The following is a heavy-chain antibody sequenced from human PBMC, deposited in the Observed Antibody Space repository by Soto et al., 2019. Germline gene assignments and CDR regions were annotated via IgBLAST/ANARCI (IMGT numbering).Heavy chain of an antibody. CDR1: GFTVSSNY. D-gene: IGHD6-19*01. J-gene: IGHJ1*01. V-gene: IGHV3-66*01. CDR2: IYSGGST. CDR3: ARGSSGWYHPSEYFQH. Sequence: GGSLRLSCAASGFTVSSNYMSWVRQAPGKGLEWVSVIYSGGSTYYADSVKGRFTISRDNSKNTLYLQMNSLRAEDTAVYYCARGSSGWYHPSEYFQHWGQGTLVTVSS.